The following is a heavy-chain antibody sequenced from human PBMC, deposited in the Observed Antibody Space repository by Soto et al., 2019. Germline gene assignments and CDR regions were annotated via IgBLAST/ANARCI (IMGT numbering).Heavy chain of an antibody. V-gene: IGHV3-21*04. CDR2: ISSSSSYM. CDR3: AKTSGESYPGSRVFDS. D-gene: IGHD3-10*01. Sequence: EVQLVESGGGLVKPGGSLRLSCAASGFTFSSYSMNWVRQAPGKGLEWVSSISSSSSYMYYADSVKGRFTISRDNAKNSLYLQMNSLRAEDAAIYYCAKTSGESYPGSRVFDSWGQGTRVTVSS. CDR1: GFTFSSYS. J-gene: IGHJ4*02.